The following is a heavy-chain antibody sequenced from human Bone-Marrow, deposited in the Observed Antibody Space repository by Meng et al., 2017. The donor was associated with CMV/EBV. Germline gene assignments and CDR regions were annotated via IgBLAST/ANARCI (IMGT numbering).Heavy chain of an antibody. J-gene: IGHJ3*02. CDR3: ARDKVVGATSYDAFDI. CDR1: GYTFTSYA. V-gene: IGHV1-3*02. CDR2: SNAGNGNT. Sequence: ASVKVSCKASGYTFTSYAMHWVRQAPGQRLEWMGWSNAGNGNTKYSQEFQGRVTITRDTSASTAYMELSSLRSEDTAVYYCARDKVVGATSYDAFDIWGQGTMVTVSS. D-gene: IGHD1-26*01.